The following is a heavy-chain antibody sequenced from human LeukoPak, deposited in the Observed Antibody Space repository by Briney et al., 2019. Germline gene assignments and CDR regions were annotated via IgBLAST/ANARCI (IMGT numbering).Heavy chain of an antibody. D-gene: IGHD6-19*01. CDR3: ARAQQWLENNLDY. J-gene: IGHJ4*02. V-gene: IGHV1-46*01. CDR2: INPSGGST. Sequence: AASVKVSCQACGCTFTCYYMHWLLQAGGPERDWMGIINPSGGSTSYAQKFQGRVTMTRDTSTSTVYMELSSLRSEDTAVYYCARAQQWLENNLDYWGQGTLVTVSS. CDR1: GCTFTCYY.